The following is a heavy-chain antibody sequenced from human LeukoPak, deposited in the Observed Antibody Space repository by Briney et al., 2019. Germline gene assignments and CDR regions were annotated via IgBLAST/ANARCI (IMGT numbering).Heavy chain of an antibody. D-gene: IGHD3-9*01. CDR1: GFTVSSNY. V-gene: IGHV3-66*01. Sequence: GGSLRLSCAASGFTVSSNYMSWVRQAPGKGLEWVSIIYSGGSTYYADSVKGRFTISRDNSKNTLYLQMNSLRAEDTAVYYCARESYDILSGPLDYWGQGTLVTVSS. J-gene: IGHJ4*02. CDR3: ARESYDILSGPLDY. CDR2: IYSGGST.